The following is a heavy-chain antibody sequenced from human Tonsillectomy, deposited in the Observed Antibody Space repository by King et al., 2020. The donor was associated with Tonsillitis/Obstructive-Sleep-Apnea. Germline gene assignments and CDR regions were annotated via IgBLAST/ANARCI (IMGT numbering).Heavy chain of an antibody. J-gene: IGHJ4*02. V-gene: IGHV1-2*04. Sequence: QLVQSGAEVKKPGASVKVSCKASGYTFTGYYMHWVRQAPGQGLEWMGWINPNSGGTNYAQKFQGWVTMTRDTSISTAYMELSRLRSDDTAVYYCATSRGKWEWLSGFDYGGQGTLVTVSS. CDR2: INPNSGGT. D-gene: IGHD3-3*01. CDR1: GYTFTGYY. CDR3: ATSRGKWEWLSGFDY.